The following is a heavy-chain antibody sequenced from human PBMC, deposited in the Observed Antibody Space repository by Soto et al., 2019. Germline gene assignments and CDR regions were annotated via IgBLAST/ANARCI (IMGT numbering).Heavy chain of an antibody. Sequence: EVQLVESGGGLVKPGGSLRLSCAASGFTFSSYSMNWVRQAPGKGLEWVSSISSSSSYIYYADSVKGRFTISRDNAKNSLYLQMNGLRAEDTAVYYCAALVVVAAMNGSDAFDIWGQGTMVAVSS. CDR3: AALVVVAAMNGSDAFDI. J-gene: IGHJ3*02. D-gene: IGHD2-15*01. CDR1: GFTFSSYS. V-gene: IGHV3-21*01. CDR2: ISSSSSYI.